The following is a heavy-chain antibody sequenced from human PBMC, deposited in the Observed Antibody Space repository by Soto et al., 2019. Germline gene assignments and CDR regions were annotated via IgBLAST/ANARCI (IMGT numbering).Heavy chain of an antibody. V-gene: IGHV1-18*01. D-gene: IGHD6-19*01. CDR2: ISAYNGHT. CDR1: GYTFDNYG. Sequence: QVKLVQSGAEVKKSGASVRVSCKASGYTFDNYGISWVRQAPGLGLEWMGWISAYNGHTNYAQKFQERVNMTTDTSTRTAYMELRSLTSDDTAVFYCARDDGWSSASLVDYWGQGTVVTVSA. CDR3: ARDDGWSSASLVDY. J-gene: IGHJ4*02.